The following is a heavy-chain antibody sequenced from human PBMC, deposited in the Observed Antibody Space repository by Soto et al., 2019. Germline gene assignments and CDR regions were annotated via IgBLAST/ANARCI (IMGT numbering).Heavy chain of an antibody. Sequence: SLRLSCEGSGFNFRNFNMIWVRQAPGKGLEWVSSVSGSSSYIYYADSVKGRFTVSRDNANNLVFLQMNGLRPEDTAMYYCARDLRGHYGPWGQGTMVTVSS. CDR2: VSGSSSYI. D-gene: IGHD4-17*01. CDR3: ARDLRGHYGP. V-gene: IGHV3-21*06. CDR1: GFNFRNFN. J-gene: IGHJ3*01.